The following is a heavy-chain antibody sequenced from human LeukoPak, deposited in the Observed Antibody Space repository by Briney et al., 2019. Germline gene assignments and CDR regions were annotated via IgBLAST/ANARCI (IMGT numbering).Heavy chain of an antibody. V-gene: IGHV4-4*07. J-gene: IGHJ5*02. CDR3: ARGGLKFDP. CDR1: GASINNYY. Sequence: SETLSLTCSVSGASINNYYWNWIRQPAGKGLEWIGRIYTSGSTNYNPSLKSRVTMSVDTSKNQFSLKLTSVTAADTAVYYCARGGLKFDPWGQGTLVTVSS. CDR2: IYTSGST.